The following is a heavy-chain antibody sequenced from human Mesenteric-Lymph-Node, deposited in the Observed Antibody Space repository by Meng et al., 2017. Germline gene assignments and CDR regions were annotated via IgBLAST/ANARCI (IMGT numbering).Heavy chain of an antibody. CDR2: ISGSGGST. Sequence: GESLKISCAASGFTFGSYAMSWVRQAPGKGLEWVSSISGSGGSTYYADSVKGRFTISRDNSKNTLYLQMNSLKAEDTAVYYCAKPPITRVCGVIITGAFDIWGQGTMVTVSS. CDR1: GFTFGSYA. D-gene: IGHD3-10*01. V-gene: IGHV3-23*01. CDR3: AKPPITRVCGVIITGAFDI. J-gene: IGHJ3*02.